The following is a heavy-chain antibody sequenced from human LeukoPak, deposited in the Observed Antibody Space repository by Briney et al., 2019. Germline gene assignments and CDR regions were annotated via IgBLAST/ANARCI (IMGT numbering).Heavy chain of an antibody. CDR3: ARDLGIAAAGIGY. CDR1: GGSISSSNW. J-gene: IGHJ4*02. D-gene: IGHD6-13*01. V-gene: IGHV4-4*02. Sequence: SGTLSLTCAVSGGSISSSNWWSWVRQPPGKGLEWIWEIYHSGSTNYNPSLKSRVTISVDKFKNQFSLKLSSVTAADTAVYYCARDLGIAAAGIGYWGQGTLVTVSS. CDR2: IYHSGST.